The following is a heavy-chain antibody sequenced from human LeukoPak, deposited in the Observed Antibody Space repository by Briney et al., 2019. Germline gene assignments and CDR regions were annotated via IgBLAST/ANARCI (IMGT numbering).Heavy chain of an antibody. V-gene: IGHV4-59*01. CDR3: AAYYGLGSPFDY. CDR1: GGSISSYY. Sequence: SETLSLTCTVSGGSISSYYWSWIRQPPGKGLEWIGYIYYSGSTNYNPSLKSRVTISVDTSKNQFSLKLSSVTAADTAVYYCAAYYGLGSPFDYWGQGTLVTVSS. J-gene: IGHJ4*02. CDR2: IYYSGST. D-gene: IGHD3-10*01.